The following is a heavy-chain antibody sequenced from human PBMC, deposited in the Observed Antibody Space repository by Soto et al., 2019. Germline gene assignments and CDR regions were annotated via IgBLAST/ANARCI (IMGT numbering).Heavy chain of an antibody. J-gene: IGHJ4*02. V-gene: IGHV3-23*01. Sequence: EVQLLESGGGLVQPGGSLRLSCAASGFTFSSYAMSWVRQAPGKGLEWVSAISGSGGSTYYADSVKGRFTISRDNSKNTLYLQXNXXRAEDTAVYYCAKDPWMALDYWGQGTLVTVSS. CDR1: GFTFSSYA. CDR2: ISGSGGST. D-gene: IGHD1-1*01. CDR3: AKDPWMALDY.